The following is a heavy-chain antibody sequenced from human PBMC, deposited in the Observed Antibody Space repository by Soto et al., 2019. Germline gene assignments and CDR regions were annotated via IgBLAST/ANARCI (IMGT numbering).Heavy chain of an antibody. D-gene: IGHD2-21*02. CDR2: VTANGGST. V-gene: IGHV3-23*01. CDR3: AWLGVGDWANYYYYYGMDV. CDR1: GFTFSVYA. J-gene: IGHJ6*02. Sequence: EVQLLESGGGFVQPGGSLRLSCAATGFTFSVYAMTWVRQAPGKGLEWVSAVTANGGSTYSADSVKGRFTISRDNSKNTLFLQMNSLRSEDTAFYYCAWLGVGDWANYYYYYGMDVWGQGTTVTVSS.